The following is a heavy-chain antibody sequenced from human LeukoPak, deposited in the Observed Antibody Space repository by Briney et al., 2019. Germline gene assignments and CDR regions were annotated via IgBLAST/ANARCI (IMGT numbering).Heavy chain of an antibody. V-gene: IGHV4-31*03. CDR3: ARGYSGYDYPDY. J-gene: IGHJ4*02. D-gene: IGHD5-12*01. CDR2: IYYSGST. Sequence: SETLSLTCTVSGGSISSGGYCWSSIRQHPGKGLEWIGYIYYSGSTFYNPSLKSRVTISVDTSKNQFSLKLSSVTAADTAVYYCARGYSGYDYPDYWGQGTLVTVSS. CDR1: GGSISSGGYC.